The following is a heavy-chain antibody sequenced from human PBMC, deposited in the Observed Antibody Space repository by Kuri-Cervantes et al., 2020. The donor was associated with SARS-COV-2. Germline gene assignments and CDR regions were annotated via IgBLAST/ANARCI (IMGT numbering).Heavy chain of an antibody. CDR2: ISSSSSYI. V-gene: IGHV3-21*01. CDR3: ATTLVEARNY. J-gene: IGHJ4*02. Sequence: GESLKISCAASGFTFSSYSMNWVRQAPGKGLEWVSSISSSSSYIYYADSVKGRFTISRDNAKNSLYLQMNSLRAEDTAVYYCATTLVEARNYWGQGTLVTVSS. D-gene: IGHD1-26*01. CDR1: GFTFSSYS.